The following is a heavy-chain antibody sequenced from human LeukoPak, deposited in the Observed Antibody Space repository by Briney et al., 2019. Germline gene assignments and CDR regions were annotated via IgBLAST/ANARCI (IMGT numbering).Heavy chain of an antibody. V-gene: IGHV1-18*01. D-gene: IGHD3-3*01. Sequence: GASVKVSCKASGYTFTSYGISWVRQAPGQGLEWMGWISAYNGNTNYAQKLQGRVTMTTDTSTSTAYMELRSLRSDDTAVYYCARVTYYDFWSGFSYYYYMDVWGKGTTVTVSS. J-gene: IGHJ6*03. CDR2: ISAYNGNT. CDR3: ARVTYYDFWSGFSYYYYMDV. CDR1: GYTFTSYG.